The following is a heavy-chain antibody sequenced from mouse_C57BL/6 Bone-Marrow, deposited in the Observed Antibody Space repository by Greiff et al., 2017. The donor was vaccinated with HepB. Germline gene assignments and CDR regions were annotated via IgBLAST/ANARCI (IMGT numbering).Heavy chain of an antibody. J-gene: IGHJ3*01. Sequence: QVQLQQSGAELVRPGTSVKVSCKASGYAFTNYLIEWVKQRPGQGLEWIGVINPGSGGTNYNEKFKGKATLTADKSSSTAYMQLSGLTSEDSAVYFCARCDGYLGAYWGQGTLVTVSA. CDR1: GYAFTNYL. D-gene: IGHD2-3*01. V-gene: IGHV1-54*01. CDR3: ARCDGYLGAY. CDR2: INPGSGGT.